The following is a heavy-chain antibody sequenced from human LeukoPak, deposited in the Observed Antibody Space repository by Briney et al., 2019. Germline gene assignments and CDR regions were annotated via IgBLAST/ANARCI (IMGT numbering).Heavy chain of an antibody. Sequence: GGSLRLSCAASGFAFSSYWMHWVRQAPGKGLVWVSRINSDGSSTSYADSVKGRFTISRDNAKNTLYLQMNSLRAEDTAAYYCVKDVSSDWRLDAFDYWGQGTLVTVSS. D-gene: IGHD6-19*01. CDR3: VKDVSSDWRLDAFDY. V-gene: IGHV3-74*01. CDR1: GFAFSSYW. J-gene: IGHJ4*02. CDR2: INSDGSST.